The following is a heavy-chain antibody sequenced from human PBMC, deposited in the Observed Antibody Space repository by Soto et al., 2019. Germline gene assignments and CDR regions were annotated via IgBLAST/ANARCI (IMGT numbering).Heavy chain of an antibody. CDR1: GFTLSTYD. CDR2: LSYAGDT. J-gene: IGHJ6*03. CDR3: TNAPHPASCYYYMDV. Sequence: GGSLRLSCAASGFTLSTYDMHWVRQGTGKGLEWVAALSYAGDTYYPGSVKGRFTVSRESAKNSLYLQMSSLTAGDTAVYYCTNAPHPASCYYYMDVRGKGTSVTVSS. D-gene: IGHD2-2*01. V-gene: IGHV3-13*01.